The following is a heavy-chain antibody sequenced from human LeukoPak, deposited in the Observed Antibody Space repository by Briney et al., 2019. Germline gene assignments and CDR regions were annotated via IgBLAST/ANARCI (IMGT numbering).Heavy chain of an antibody. Sequence: PGGSLRLSCAASGFTLSNAWMNWVRQAPGKGLEWVGLIKSKTNGETRDYAAPVKGRFTISRDDSDNTLYLQMNSLRAEDAAVYFCAKAPVTSCRGAYCYPFDSWGQGTLVTVSS. CDR1: GFTLSNAW. J-gene: IGHJ4*02. V-gene: IGHV3-15*01. D-gene: IGHD2-21*01. CDR2: IKSKTNGETR. CDR3: AKAPVTSCRGAYCYPFDS.